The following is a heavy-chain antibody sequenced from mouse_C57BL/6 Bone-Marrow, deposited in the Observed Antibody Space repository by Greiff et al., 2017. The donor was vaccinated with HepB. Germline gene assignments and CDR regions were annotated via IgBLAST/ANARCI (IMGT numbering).Heavy chain of an antibody. Sequence: VQGVESGAELVRPGTSVKMSCKASGYTFTNYWIGWAKQRPGHGLEWIGDIYPGGGYTNYNEKFKGKATLTADKSSSTAYMQFSSLTSEDSAIYYCARSGYYGSSYDFDYWGQGTTLTVSS. CDR1: GYTFTNYW. J-gene: IGHJ2*01. CDR2: IYPGGGYT. V-gene: IGHV1-63*01. CDR3: ARSGYYGSSYDFDY. D-gene: IGHD1-1*01.